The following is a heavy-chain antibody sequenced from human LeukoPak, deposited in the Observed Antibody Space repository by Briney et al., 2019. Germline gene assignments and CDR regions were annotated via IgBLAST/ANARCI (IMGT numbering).Heavy chain of an antibody. Sequence: GRSLSLSCAASGFTFSSYTMNWVRPTPGKGLEWVSSISSSSSYIYYADSVKGRFTISRDNAKYSLYLQMNSLRAEATAVYDCAKEATVAFDIWRQGTMVTVS. CDR2: ISSSSSYI. V-gene: IGHV3-21*04. CDR1: GFTFSSYT. CDR3: AKEATVAFDI. D-gene: IGHD1-1*01. J-gene: IGHJ3*02.